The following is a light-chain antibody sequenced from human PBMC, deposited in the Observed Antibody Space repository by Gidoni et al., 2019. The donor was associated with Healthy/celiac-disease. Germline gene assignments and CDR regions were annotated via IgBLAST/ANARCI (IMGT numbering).Light chain of an antibody. V-gene: IGLV2-11*01. CDR2: DVS. CDR1: SSDVGGYNY. Sequence: QSALTQPRSVSGSPGQSVTISFTGTSSDVGGYNYVSWYQHHPGKAPKLMIYDVSKRPSWLPDRFSGSKSCNTASLTISGLQAEDYADYYCCSYAGSYTFVVFGGGTKLTVL. CDR3: CSYAGSYTFVV. J-gene: IGLJ2*01.